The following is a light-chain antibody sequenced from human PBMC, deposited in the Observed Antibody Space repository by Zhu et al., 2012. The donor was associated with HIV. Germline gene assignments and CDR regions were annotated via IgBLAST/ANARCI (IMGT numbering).Light chain of an antibody. CDR1: QGISSY. CDR2: EAS. V-gene: IGKV1-9*01. Sequence: DIQLTQSPSFLSASVGDRVPITCRASQGISSYLAWYQQKPGKAPNLLIFEASRLQTGVPSRFSGSGSGTEFTLTISSLQPEDSATYYCQQLNSYPITFGQGTRLEIK. CDR3: QQLNSYPIT. J-gene: IGKJ5*01.